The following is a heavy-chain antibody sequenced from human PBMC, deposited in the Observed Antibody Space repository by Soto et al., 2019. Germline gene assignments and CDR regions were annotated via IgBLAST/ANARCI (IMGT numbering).Heavy chain of an antibody. CDR2: MNPNSGNT. D-gene: IGHD3-22*01. Sequence: QVQLVQSGAEVKKPGASVKVSCKASGYTFTSYDINWVRQATGQGLEWMGWMNPNSGNTGYAQKFQGRVTMTRSTSISTAYMELSSLRSEDPAVYYCARGGYYYDSSAYYRPFDYWGQGTLVTVSS. CDR3: ARGGYYYDSSAYYRPFDY. CDR1: GYTFTSYD. V-gene: IGHV1-8*01. J-gene: IGHJ4*02.